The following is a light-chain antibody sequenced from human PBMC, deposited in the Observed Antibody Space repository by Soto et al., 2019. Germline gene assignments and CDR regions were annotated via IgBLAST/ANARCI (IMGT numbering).Light chain of an antibody. J-gene: IGLJ2*01. CDR2: EVS. V-gene: IGLV2-8*01. CDR3: SSYAGSNNLV. Sequence: QSFLTQPPSASGSPGQSVTISCTGTSSDVGGYNYVSWYQQHPGKAPKLMIYEVSKRPSGVPDRFSGSKSSNTASLTVSGLQAEDEADYYCSSYAGSNNLVFGGGTKLTVL. CDR1: SSDVGGYNY.